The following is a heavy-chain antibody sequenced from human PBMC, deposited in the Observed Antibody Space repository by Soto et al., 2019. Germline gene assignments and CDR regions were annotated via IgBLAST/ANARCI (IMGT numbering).Heavy chain of an antibody. CDR1: GGSISSYY. D-gene: IGHD1-1*01. CDR2: IYYSGST. V-gene: IGHV4-59*01. J-gene: IGHJ5*02. Sequence: SETLSLTCTVSGGSISSYYWSWIRQPPGKGLEWIGYIYYSGSTNYNPSLKSRVTISVDTSKNQFSLKLSSVTAAATAVYYCVRESTTSGPNWFDTWGPGILVTVSS. CDR3: VRESTTSGPNWFDT.